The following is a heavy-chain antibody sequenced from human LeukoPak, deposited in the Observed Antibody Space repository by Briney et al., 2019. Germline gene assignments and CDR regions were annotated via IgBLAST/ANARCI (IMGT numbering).Heavy chain of an antibody. CDR2: IRSKANSYAT. J-gene: IGHJ4*02. V-gene: IGHV3-73*01. CDR1: GFTFSGSA. D-gene: IGHD2-2*01. CDR3: TRLDCSSTSCSDY. Sequence: PGGSLRLSCAASGFTFSGSAMHWVRQDSGKGLEWVGRIRSKANSYATAYAASVKGRFTISRDDSKNTAYLQMNSLKIEDTAVYYCTRLDCSSTSCSDYWGQGTLVTVSS.